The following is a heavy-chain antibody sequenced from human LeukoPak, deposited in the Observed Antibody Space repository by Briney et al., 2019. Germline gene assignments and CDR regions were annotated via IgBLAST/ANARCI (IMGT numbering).Heavy chain of an antibody. CDR2: IKQDGSEK. D-gene: IGHD3-3*01. CDR3: ARGGISAPYDFWSGYYNRRDYYYYYMDV. CDR1: GFTFSSYW. V-gene: IGHV3-7*01. J-gene: IGHJ6*03. Sequence: TGGSLRLSCAASGFTFSSYWMSWVRQAPGKGLEWVANIKQDGSEKYYVDSVKGRFTISRDNAKNTLYLQMNSLRAEDTAVYYCARGGISAPYDFWSGYYNRRDYYYYYMDVWGKGTTVTVSS.